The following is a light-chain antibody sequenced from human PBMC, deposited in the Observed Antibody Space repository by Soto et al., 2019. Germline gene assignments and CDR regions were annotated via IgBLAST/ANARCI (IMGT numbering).Light chain of an antibody. CDR3: QPRYNWPPFT. CDR2: DAS. V-gene: IGKV3-11*01. Sequence: EIVLTQSPATLSLSPGERATLSCRASQTIVTYLAWYQHKPGQTPRLLIYDASNRATGVPARFSGSGSGTDFTLTISNLQPEDFAIYYCQPRYNWPPFTFGPGTKVDIK. CDR1: QTIVTY. J-gene: IGKJ3*01.